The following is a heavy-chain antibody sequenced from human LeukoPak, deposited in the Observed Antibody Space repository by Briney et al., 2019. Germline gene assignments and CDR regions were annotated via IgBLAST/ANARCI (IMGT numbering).Heavy chain of an antibody. D-gene: IGHD2-2*01. CDR2: IIPVFGTA. V-gene: IGHV1-69*05. CDR1: GGTFSSYA. CDR3: AREEYRSTSRKYYFDY. Sequence: SVKVSCKASGGTFSSYAISWVRQAPGQGLEWMGGIIPVFGTANYAQKFQGRVTITTDESTSTAYMELSSLRSEDTAVYYCAREEYRSTSRKYYFDYWGQGTLVTVSS. J-gene: IGHJ4*02.